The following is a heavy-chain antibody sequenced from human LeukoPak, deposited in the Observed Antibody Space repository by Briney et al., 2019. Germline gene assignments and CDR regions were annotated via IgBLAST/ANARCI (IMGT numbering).Heavy chain of an antibody. CDR1: GGSISSSSYY. J-gene: IGHJ6*03. V-gene: IGHV4-39*01. CDR2: IYYSGDT. CDR3: ARHQWHYYYYMGV. D-gene: IGHD6-19*01. Sequence: SETLSLTCTVSGGSISSSSYYWGWIRQPPGKGLEWIGSIYYSGDTYYNPSLKSRRVTISVDTSKNQFSLRLSSVTAADTAVYYCARHQWHYYYYMGVWGKGSTVSVSS.